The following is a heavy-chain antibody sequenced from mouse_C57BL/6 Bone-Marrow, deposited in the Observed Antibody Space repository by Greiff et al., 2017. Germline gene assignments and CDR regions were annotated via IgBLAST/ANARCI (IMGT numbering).Heavy chain of an antibody. Sequence: EVKLMESGGDLVKPGGSLKLSCAASGFTFSSYGMSWVRQTPDKRLEWVATISSGGSYTYYPDRVKGRFTISRDNAKNTLYLQMSSLKSEDTAMYYWASPSHYYGSSLVAYWGQGTLVTVSA. CDR1: GFTFSSYG. CDR2: ISSGGSYT. D-gene: IGHD1-1*01. V-gene: IGHV5-6*01. CDR3: ASPSHYYGSSLVAY. J-gene: IGHJ3*01.